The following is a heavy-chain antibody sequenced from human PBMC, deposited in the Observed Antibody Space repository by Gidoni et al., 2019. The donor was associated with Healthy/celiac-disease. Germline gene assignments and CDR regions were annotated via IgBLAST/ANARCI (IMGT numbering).Heavy chain of an antibody. D-gene: IGHD2-2*01. CDR1: GGSISSSSYY. CDR3: ARPLYCSSTSCQGFDP. J-gene: IGHJ5*02. CDR2: IYYRWST. Sequence: QLQLQESGPGLVKPSETLSLTCTVSGGSISSSSYYWGGLRPPPGKGLEWIGGIYYRWSTYYNPSLKSRFTISVDTSKNQFSLKLSSVTAADTAVYYCARPLYCSSTSCQGFDPWGQGTLVTVSS. V-gene: IGHV4-39*01.